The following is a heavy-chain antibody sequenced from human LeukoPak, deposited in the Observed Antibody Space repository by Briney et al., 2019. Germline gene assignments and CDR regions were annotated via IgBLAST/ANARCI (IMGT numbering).Heavy chain of an antibody. Sequence: PGGSLRLSCAASGFTFSSYEMNWVRQAPGKGLEWVSYISSSGSTIYYADSAKGRFTISRDNAKTSLYLQMNSLRAEDTAVYYCALDYYDSSGYYYFDYWGQGTLVTVSS. CDR2: ISSSGSTI. J-gene: IGHJ4*02. CDR1: GFTFSSYE. CDR3: ALDYYDSSGYYYFDY. V-gene: IGHV3-48*03. D-gene: IGHD3-22*01.